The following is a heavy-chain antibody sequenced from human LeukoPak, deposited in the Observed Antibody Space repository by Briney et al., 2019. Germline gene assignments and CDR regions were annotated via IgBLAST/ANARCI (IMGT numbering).Heavy chain of an antibody. CDR3: ARDLRSGLSFYYFDY. V-gene: IGHV1-18*01. D-gene: IGHD2-15*01. Sequence: ASVKVSCKASGYTFTSFGISWVRQAPGLGLEWMGWISAYNGNTNYAQKLQGRVTMTTDTSTNTAYMELRSLRSDDTAVYYCARDLRSGLSFYYFDYWGQGTLVTVSS. J-gene: IGHJ4*02. CDR1: GYTFTSFG. CDR2: ISAYNGNT.